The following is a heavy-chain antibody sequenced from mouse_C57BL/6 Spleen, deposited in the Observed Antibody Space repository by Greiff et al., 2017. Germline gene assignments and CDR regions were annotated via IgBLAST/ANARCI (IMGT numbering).Heavy chain of an antibody. CDR1: GYTFTDYE. CDR3: TRSSYYYGSSYYFDY. Sequence: VKLQESGAELVRPGASVTLSCKASGYTFTDYEMHWVKQTPVHGLEWIGAIDPETGGTAYNQKFKGKAILTADKSSSTAYMELRSLTSEDSAVYYCTRSSYYYGSSYYFDYWGQGTTLTVSS. J-gene: IGHJ2*01. D-gene: IGHD1-1*01. CDR2: IDPETGGT. V-gene: IGHV1-15*01.